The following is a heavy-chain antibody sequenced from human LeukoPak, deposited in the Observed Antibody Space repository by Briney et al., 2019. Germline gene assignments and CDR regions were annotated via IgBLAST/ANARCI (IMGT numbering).Heavy chain of an antibody. Sequence: GGSLRLSCAASGFTFSSYSMNWVRQAPGKGLEWVSSISSSSSYIYYADSVKGRFTISRDNAKNSLYLQMNSLRAEDTAVYYCARGGGLGYCSGGSCYSDPNPFDYWGQGTLVTVSS. CDR3: ARGGGLGYCSGGSCYSDPNPFDY. CDR1: GFTFSSYS. D-gene: IGHD2-15*01. J-gene: IGHJ4*02. V-gene: IGHV3-21*01. CDR2: ISSSSSYI.